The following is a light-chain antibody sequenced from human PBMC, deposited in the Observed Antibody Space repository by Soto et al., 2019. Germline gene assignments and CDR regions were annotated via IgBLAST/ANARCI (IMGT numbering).Light chain of an antibody. Sequence: DIQMTQSPSTLSASVGDRVTITCRASQSISSWLAWYQQKPGKAPKLLIYDASSLESGVPSRFSGSGSGTDFTLTISSLQPDYFAAYYCQQYNYYPYTFGQGTKLEIK. CDR1: QSISSW. J-gene: IGKJ2*01. CDR2: DAS. V-gene: IGKV1-5*01. CDR3: QQYNYYPYT.